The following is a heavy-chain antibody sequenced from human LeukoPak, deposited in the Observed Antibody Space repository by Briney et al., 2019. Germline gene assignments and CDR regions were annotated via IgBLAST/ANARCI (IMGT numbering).Heavy chain of an antibody. CDR1: GGSISSGSYY. CDR3: ASSPAARLHFDY. D-gene: IGHD2-2*01. CDR2: IYTSGST. V-gene: IGHV4-61*02. J-gene: IGHJ4*02. Sequence: PSQTLSLTCAVSGGSISSGSYYWSWIRQPAGKGLEWIGRIYTSGSTNYNPSLKSRVTISVDTSKNQFSLKLSSVTAADTAVYYCASSPAARLHFDYWGQGTLVTVSS.